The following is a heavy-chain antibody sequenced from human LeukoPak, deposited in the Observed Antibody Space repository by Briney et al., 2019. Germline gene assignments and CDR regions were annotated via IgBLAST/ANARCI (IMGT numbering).Heavy chain of an antibody. V-gene: IGHV4-39*07. CDR3: ARAPWDYYYYYMDV. CDR1: GGSISSSSYY. Sequence: SETLSLSCTVSGGSISSSSYYWGWIRQPPGQGLEWIGSIYYSGSTYYNPSLKSRVTISVDTSKNQFSLKLSSVTAADTAVYYCARAPWDYYYYYMDVWGKGTTVTVSS. D-gene: IGHD1-26*01. J-gene: IGHJ6*03. CDR2: IYYSGST.